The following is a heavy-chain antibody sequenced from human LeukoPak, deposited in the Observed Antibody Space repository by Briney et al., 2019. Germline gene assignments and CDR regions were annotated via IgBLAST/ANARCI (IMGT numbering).Heavy chain of an antibody. D-gene: IGHD4-17*01. J-gene: IGHJ4*02. CDR2: MNPNSGNT. CDR3: ARDLSDHDYGDGD. V-gene: IGHV1-8*01. CDR1: GYTFTTYD. Sequence: GASVKVSCKASGYTFTTYDINWVRQATGQGLEWMGWMNPNSGNTGYAQKFQGRVTMTRNTSISTAYMELSSLRSEDTAVYYCARDLSDHDYGDGDWGQGTLVTVSS.